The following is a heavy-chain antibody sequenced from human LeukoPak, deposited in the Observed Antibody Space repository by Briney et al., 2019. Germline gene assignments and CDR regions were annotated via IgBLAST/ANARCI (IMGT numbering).Heavy chain of an antibody. V-gene: IGHV1-24*01. CDR3: ATPPGDWGSDYYFDY. J-gene: IGHJ4*02. D-gene: IGHD7-27*01. CDR1: GYTLTELS. CDR2: FDPEDGET. Sequence: ASVKVSCKVSGYTLTELSMHWVRPAPGKGLEWVGGFDPEDGETNYAQKFQGRVTMTEDTSTDTAYMELSSLRSEDTAVYYCATPPGDWGSDYYFDYWGQGTLVTVSS.